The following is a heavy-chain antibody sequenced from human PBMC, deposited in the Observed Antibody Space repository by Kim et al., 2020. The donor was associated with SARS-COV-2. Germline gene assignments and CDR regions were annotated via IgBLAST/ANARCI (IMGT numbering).Heavy chain of an antibody. V-gene: IGHV3-49*03. J-gene: IGHJ6*02. Sequence: GGSLRLSCTASGFTFGDYAMSWFRQAPGKGLEWVGFIRSKAYGGTTEYAASVKGRFTISRDDSKSIAYLQMNSLKTEDTAVYYCTRAWDIVVVPAAISYNYGMDVWGQGTTVTVSS. CDR1: GFTFGDYA. D-gene: IGHD2-2*01. CDR3: TRAWDIVVVPAAISYNYGMDV. CDR2: IRSKAYGGTT.